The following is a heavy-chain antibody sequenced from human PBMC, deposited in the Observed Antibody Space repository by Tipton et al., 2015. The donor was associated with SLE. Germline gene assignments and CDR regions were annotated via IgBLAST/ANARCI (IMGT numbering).Heavy chain of an antibody. CDR2: IFHSGTT. Sequence: TLSLTCTVSGDSMNSYYWSWVRQPTGKGLEWIGHIFHSGTTDYNPSLMSRVTISVDKSRRLFSLNLSSLTAADTAVYFCARDTGILYDGMDVWGQGTTVTVSS. CDR1: GDSMNSYY. V-gene: IGHV4-59*01. J-gene: IGHJ6*02. D-gene: IGHD2-8*02. CDR3: ARDTGILYDGMDV.